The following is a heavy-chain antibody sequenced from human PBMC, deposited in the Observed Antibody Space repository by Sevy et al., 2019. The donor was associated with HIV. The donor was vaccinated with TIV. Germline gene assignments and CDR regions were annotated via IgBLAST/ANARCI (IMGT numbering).Heavy chain of an antibody. CDR1: GFTFGDYT. J-gene: IGHJ5*02. CDR3: SRGTTWSGIDDL. V-gene: IGHV3-9*01. CDR2: ISWNGDNM. Sequence: GGSLRLSCAASGFTFGDYTMHWVRQAPGKGLEWVSGISWNGDNMAYADSLKGRFTISRDNARNSLFLQMSNLKPEDTAFYYCSRGTTWSGIDDLRGQGTLVTVSS. D-gene: IGHD6-13*01.